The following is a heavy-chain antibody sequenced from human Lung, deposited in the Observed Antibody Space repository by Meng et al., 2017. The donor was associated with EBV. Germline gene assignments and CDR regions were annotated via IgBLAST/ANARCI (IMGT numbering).Heavy chain of an antibody. CDR1: GGSISSISYY. J-gene: IGHJ4*02. D-gene: IGHD6-13*01. CDR3: ARGWTIAAAGLDY. CDR2: IYYSEST. Sequence: QLRAPGQGRWRPSGTLPSTFTVSGGSISSISYYWGWIRKPPGKGLEWIGSIYYSESTYYNPSLKSRVTISVDTSKNQFSLKLSSVTAADTAVYYCARGWTIAAAGLDYWGQGTLVTVSS. V-gene: IGHV4-39*07.